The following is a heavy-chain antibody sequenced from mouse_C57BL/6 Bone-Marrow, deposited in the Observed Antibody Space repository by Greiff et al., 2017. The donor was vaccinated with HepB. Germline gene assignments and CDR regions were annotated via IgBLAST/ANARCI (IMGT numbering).Heavy chain of an antibody. CDR3: AREAWGDV. CDR2: IYPGDGDT. V-gene: IGHV1-82*01. CDR1: GYAFSSSW. Sequence: VKLLESGPELVKPGASVKISCKASGYAFSSSWMNWVKQRPGKGLEWIGRIYPGDGDTNYNGKFKGKATLTADKSSSTAYMQLSSLTSEDSAVYFCAREAWGDVWGTGTTVTVSS. J-gene: IGHJ1*03.